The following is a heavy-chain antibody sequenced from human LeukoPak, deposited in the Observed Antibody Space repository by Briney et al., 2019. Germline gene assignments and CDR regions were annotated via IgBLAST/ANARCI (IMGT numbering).Heavy chain of an antibody. V-gene: IGHV3-15*01. D-gene: IGHD6-13*01. J-gene: IGHJ4*02. Sequence: GGSLRLSCAASRFTLSNAWMSWVRQAPGKGLEWVGRIKSKTDGGTTDYAAPVKGRFTISRQESKTTLYLQMNSLKTEDTAVYYCTTDQVQYSSSWYTSPDYWGQGTLVTVSS. CDR1: RFTLSNAW. CDR3: TTDQVQYSSSWYTSPDY. CDR2: IKSKTDGGTT.